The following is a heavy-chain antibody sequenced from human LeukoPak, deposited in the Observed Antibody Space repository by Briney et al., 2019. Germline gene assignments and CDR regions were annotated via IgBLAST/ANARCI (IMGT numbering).Heavy chain of an antibody. CDR2: INPNSGGT. J-gene: IGHJ4*02. V-gene: IGHV1-2*02. CDR1: GNTFTGYY. Sequence: ASVTVSCKASGNTFTGYYMHWVRQAPGQGLEWMGWINPNSGGTNYAQKFQGRVTMTRDTSISTAYMELSRLRSDDTAVYYCARDYVYSSGWFDYWGQGTLVTVSS. CDR3: ARDYVYSSGWFDY. D-gene: IGHD6-19*01.